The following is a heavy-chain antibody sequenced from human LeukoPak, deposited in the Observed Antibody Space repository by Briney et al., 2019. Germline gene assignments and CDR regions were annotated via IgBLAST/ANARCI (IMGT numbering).Heavy chain of an antibody. Sequence: SETLSLTCTVSGGSISSSSYYWGWIRQPPGKGLEWIGSIYYSGSTYYNPSLKSRVTISVDTSKNQFSLKLSSVTAADTAVYYCARDNRRFGEKGGMDVWGQGTTVTVSS. D-gene: IGHD3-10*01. J-gene: IGHJ6*02. CDR2: IYYSGST. CDR3: ARDNRRFGEKGGMDV. V-gene: IGHV4-39*07. CDR1: GGSISSSSYY.